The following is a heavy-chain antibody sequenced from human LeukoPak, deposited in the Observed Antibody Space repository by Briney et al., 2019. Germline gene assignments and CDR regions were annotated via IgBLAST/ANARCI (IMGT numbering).Heavy chain of an antibody. Sequence: GGSLRLSCAASGFTFSSYSMNWVRQAPGKGLEWVSSISSSSSYIYYADSVKGRFTISRDNAKNSLYLQMNSLRAEDTAVYYCARDGYSGYDYRYYFDYWGQGIPVTVSS. CDR2: ISSSSSYI. CDR1: GFTFSSYS. J-gene: IGHJ4*02. V-gene: IGHV3-21*01. D-gene: IGHD5-12*01. CDR3: ARDGYSGYDYRYYFDY.